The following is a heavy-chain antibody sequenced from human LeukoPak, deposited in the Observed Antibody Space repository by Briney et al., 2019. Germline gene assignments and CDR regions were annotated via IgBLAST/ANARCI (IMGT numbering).Heavy chain of an antibody. CDR1: GGTFSSYA. D-gene: IGHD3-22*01. CDR3: ARDYYDSSGYAFDY. CDR2: IIPILGIA. Sequence: ASVKVSCKASGGTFSSYAIIWVRQAPGQGLEWMGRIIPILGIANYAQKFQGRVTITADKSTSTAYMELSSLRSEDTAVYYCARDYYDSSGYAFDYWGQGTLVTVSS. V-gene: IGHV1-69*04. J-gene: IGHJ4*02.